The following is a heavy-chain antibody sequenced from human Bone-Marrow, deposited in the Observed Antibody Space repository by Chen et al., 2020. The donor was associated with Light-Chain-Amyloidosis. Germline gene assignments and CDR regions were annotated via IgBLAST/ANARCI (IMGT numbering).Heavy chain of an antibody. V-gene: IGHV5-51*01. CDR1: GYTFPNYW. D-gene: IGHD5-12*01. CDR3: ARRRDGYSFDY. J-gene: IGHJ4*02. CDR2: IYPDDSDA. Sequence: EVQLEQSGPEVKKPGESLKISCKGSGYTFPNYWIGWVRQMPGKGLEWMGVIYPDDSDARYSPSFEGQVTISADKSITPAYLQWRSLKASDTAMYYCARRRDGYSFDYWGQGTLVPVSS.